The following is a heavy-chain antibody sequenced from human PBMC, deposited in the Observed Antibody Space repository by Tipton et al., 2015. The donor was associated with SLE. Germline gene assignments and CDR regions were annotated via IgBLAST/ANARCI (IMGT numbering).Heavy chain of an antibody. J-gene: IGHJ4*02. CDR2: VYRTGIT. V-gene: IGHV4-4*02. D-gene: IGHD2-15*01. CDR1: GGSLSSGNW. Sequence: TLSLTCAVSGGSLSSGNWWSWVRQPPGRGLEWIGEVYRTGITNYNPSLESRVTITVDKSKSQFSLSLTSVTAADTAVYYCARSMVAAANEGGFDYWGQGTLVTVSS. CDR3: ARSMVAAANEGGFDY.